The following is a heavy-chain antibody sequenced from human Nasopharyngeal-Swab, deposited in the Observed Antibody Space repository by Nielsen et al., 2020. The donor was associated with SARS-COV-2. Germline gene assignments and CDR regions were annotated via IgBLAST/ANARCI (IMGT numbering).Heavy chain of an antibody. J-gene: IGHJ4*02. CDR1: GFTFSSYG. D-gene: IGHD2-2*01. V-gene: IGHV3-30*18. CDR2: ISYDGSNK. CDR3: AKQIVVPAAPYFDY. Sequence: GGSLRLSCAASGFTFSSYGMHWVRRAPGKGLEWVAVISYDGSNKYYADSVKGRFTISRDNSKNTLYLQMNSLRAEDTAVYYCAKQIVVPAAPYFDYWGQGTLVTVSS.